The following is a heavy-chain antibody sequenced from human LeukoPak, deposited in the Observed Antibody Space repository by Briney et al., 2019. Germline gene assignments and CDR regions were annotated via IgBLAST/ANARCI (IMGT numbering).Heavy chain of an antibody. D-gene: IGHD3-22*01. V-gene: IGHV4-39*07. J-gene: IGHJ3*02. CDR2: IYYSGST. CDR1: GGSISSSSYY. CDR3: ARGLIVVVNDAFDI. Sequence: SETLFLTCTVSGGSISSSSYYWGWIRQPPGKGLEWIGSIYYSGSTYYNPSLKSRVTISVDTSKNQFSLKLSSVTAADTAVYYCARGLIVVVNDAFDIWGQGTMVTVSS.